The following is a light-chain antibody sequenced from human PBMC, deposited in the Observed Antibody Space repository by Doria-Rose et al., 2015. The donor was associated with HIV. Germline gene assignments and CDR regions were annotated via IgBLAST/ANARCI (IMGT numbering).Light chain of an antibody. Sequence: TQSPETLSVSPGESATLSCRASQSVSTDLAWYQHKPGQAPRLLIWGASTRATGIPARFSGSGSVTEFTLTISSLQSEDFAIYFCHQYNNWPTFGQGTRLDIK. J-gene: IGKJ5*01. V-gene: IGKV3-15*01. CDR1: QSVSTD. CDR2: GAS. CDR3: HQYNNWPT.